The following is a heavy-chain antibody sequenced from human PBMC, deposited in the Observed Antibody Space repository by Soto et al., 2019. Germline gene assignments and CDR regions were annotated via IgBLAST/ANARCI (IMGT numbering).Heavy chain of an antibody. CDR2: IYPGDSDT. CDR3: AGGLDFDD. V-gene: IGHV5-51*01. J-gene: IGHJ4*02. Sequence: GEALKISWKGSGDSCTSDWISGGRQMPGKGLEGVGIIYPGDSDTRYSPSFQVQFTISADKSLSTAYLQGSSLKGSDTAMYYCAGGLDFDDWGQGNLVTVSS. D-gene: IGHD3-16*01. CDR1: GDSCTSDW.